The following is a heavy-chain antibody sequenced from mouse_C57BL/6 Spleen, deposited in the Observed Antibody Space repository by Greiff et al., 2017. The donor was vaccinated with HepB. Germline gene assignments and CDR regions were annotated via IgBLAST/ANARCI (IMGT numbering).Heavy chain of an antibody. D-gene: IGHD1-1*01. V-gene: IGHV1-53*01. J-gene: IGHJ1*03. CDR2: INPSNGGT. CDR1: GYTFTSYW. Sequence: QVQLQQSGTELVKPGASVKLSCKASGYTFTSYWMHWVKQRPGQGLEWIGNINPSNGGTNYNEKFKSKATLTVDKSSSTAYMQLSSLTSEDSAVYYCARGGFEFITTVVAPWYFDVWGTGTTVTVSS. CDR3: ARGGFEFITTVVAPWYFDV.